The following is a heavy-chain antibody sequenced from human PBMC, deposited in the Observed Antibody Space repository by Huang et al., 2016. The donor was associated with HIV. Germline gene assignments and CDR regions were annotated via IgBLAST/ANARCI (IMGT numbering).Heavy chain of an antibody. CDR1: GVPISNGGYY. Sequence: QVRLQESGPGLVKPSQTLALTCTVSGVPISNGGYYWTWIRQPPGKGLEWIGYIYYRGTTHYNPSLKSRVIISVDMSKNSFYLKVNSVTAADTAVYYCARAPYDSRGYYWWGQGSLVTVSS. D-gene: IGHD3-22*01. V-gene: IGHV4-30-4*08. CDR2: IYYRGTT. CDR3: ARAPYDSRGYYW. J-gene: IGHJ4*02.